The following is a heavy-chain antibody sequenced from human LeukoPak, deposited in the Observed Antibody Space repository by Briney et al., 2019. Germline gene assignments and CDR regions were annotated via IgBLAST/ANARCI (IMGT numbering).Heavy chain of an antibody. CDR1: GGSISSYY. Sequence: SETLSLTCTVSGGSISSYYWSWIRQPPGKGLEWIGYIYYTGSTNYNPSLKSPVTISLDTSKNRFSLNLSSVTAADTAVYYCARQVVPAVAYWFDPWGQGTLVTVSS. J-gene: IGHJ5*02. V-gene: IGHV4-59*01. D-gene: IGHD2-2*01. CDR3: ARQVVPAVAYWFDP. CDR2: IYYTGST.